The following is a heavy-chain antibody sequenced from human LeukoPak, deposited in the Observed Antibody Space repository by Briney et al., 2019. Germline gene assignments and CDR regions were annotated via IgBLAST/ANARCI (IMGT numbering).Heavy chain of an antibody. CDR3: ARGRGAHNFGY. CDR2: IYYGGST. J-gene: IGHJ4*02. V-gene: IGHV4-59*01. Sequence: PSKTLSLTCTVSGGSISSYYWNWIRQPPGKGLEWIGYIYYGGSTNYNPSLKSRVIISVDTSKSQFSLRLSSVTAADTAVYYCARGRGAHNFGYWGQGTLVTVSS. CDR1: GGSISSYY.